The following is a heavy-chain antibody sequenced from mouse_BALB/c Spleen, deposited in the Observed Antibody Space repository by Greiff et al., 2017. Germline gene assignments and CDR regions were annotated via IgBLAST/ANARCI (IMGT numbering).Heavy chain of an antibody. CDR1: GYSITSDYA. D-gene: IGHD1-1*01. J-gene: IGHJ3*01. Sequence: VQLKESGPGLVKPSQSLSLTCTVTGYSITSDYAWNWIRQFPGNKLEWMGYISYSGSTSYNPSLKSRISITRDTSKNQFFLQLNSVTTEDTATYYCARGLLRGWGQGTLVTVSA. V-gene: IGHV3-2*02. CDR3: ARGLLRG. CDR2: ISYSGST.